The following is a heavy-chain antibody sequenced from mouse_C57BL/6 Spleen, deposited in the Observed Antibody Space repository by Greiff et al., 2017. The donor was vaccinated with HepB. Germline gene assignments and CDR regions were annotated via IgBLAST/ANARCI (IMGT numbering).Heavy chain of an antibody. Sequence: EVQLQQSGPGMVKPSQSLSLTCTVTGYSITSGYDWHWIRHFPGNKLEWMGYISYSGSTNYNPSLKSRISITHDTSKNHFFLKLNSVTTEDTATYYCARGDRGYAMDYWGQGTSVTVSS. CDR1: GYSITSGYD. CDR2: ISYSGST. J-gene: IGHJ4*01. CDR3: ARGDRGYAMDY. D-gene: IGHD2-14*01. V-gene: IGHV3-1*01.